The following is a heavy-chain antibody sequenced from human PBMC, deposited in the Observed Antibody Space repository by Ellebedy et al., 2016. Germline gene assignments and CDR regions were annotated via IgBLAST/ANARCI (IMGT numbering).Heavy chain of an antibody. Sequence: GGSLRLXXAASGFMFSRYGMHWVRQAPGKGLEWVSSISSSSYIYYADSVKGRFTISRDNAKNSLYLQMNSLRAEDTAVYYCARDSAMVPFHDYWGQGTLVTVSS. D-gene: IGHD3-10*01. CDR2: ISSSSYI. J-gene: IGHJ4*02. V-gene: IGHV3-21*01. CDR1: GFMFSRYG. CDR3: ARDSAMVPFHDY.